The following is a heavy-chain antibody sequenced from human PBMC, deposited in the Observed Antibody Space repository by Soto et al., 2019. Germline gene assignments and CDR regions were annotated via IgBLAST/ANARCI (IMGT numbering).Heavy chain of an antibody. CDR2: IYPGDSDT. CDR1: GYSFTSYW. Sequence: GESLKISCKGSGYSFTSYWIGWVRQMPGKGLEWMGIIYPGDSDTRYSPSFQGQVTISADKSISTAYLQWSSLKASDTAMYYCAISGIAAAGTNYFDYWGQGTRVTVSS. V-gene: IGHV5-51*01. J-gene: IGHJ4*02. D-gene: IGHD6-13*01. CDR3: AISGIAAAGTNYFDY.